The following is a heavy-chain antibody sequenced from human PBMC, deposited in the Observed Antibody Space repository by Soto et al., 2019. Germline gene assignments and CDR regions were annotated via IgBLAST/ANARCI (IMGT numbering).Heavy chain of an antibody. CDR2: ISGYNGNT. D-gene: IGHD5-12*01. Sequence: ASVKVSCKASGYTFTSHGISWVRQAPGQGLEWMGWISGYNGNTNYEQKLQGRVTMTTDTSTSTAYMELRSLRSDDTAVYYCARCGDGYNLLVGQMDYWGLGALVTVSS. CDR1: GYTFTSHG. J-gene: IGHJ4*02. V-gene: IGHV1-18*01. CDR3: ARCGDGYNLLVGQMDY.